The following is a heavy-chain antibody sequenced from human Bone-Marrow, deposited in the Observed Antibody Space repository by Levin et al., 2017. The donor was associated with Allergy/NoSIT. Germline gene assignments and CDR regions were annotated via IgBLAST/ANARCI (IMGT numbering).Heavy chain of an antibody. Sequence: GASVKVSCKASGYTFIGSYIHWVRQAPGQGLEWMGRINPKNGVTNYAQKFRGRLTMTRDTSISSAYMELRTLKSDDTAVYYCARGLTTRKAGVINAMDVWGQGNTLTVSS. V-gene: IGHV1-2*02. CDR2: INPKNGVT. CDR1: GYTFIGSY. D-gene: IGHD4-11*01. J-gene: IGHJ6*01. CDR3: ARGLTTRKAGVINAMDV.